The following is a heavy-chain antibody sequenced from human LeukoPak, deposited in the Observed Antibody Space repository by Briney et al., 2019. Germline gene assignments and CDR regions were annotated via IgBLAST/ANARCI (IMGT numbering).Heavy chain of an antibody. CDR2: IYYSGCT. Sequence: SETLSLTCTVSGGSISSYYWSWIRQPPGKGLEWIGYIYYSGCTNYNPSLKSRVTISVDTSKNQFSLKLSSVTAADTAVYYCARVRGQAIFGVVISYYFDYWGQGTLVTVSS. CDR1: GGSISSYY. D-gene: IGHD3-3*01. V-gene: IGHV4-59*01. J-gene: IGHJ4*02. CDR3: ARVRGQAIFGVVISYYFDY.